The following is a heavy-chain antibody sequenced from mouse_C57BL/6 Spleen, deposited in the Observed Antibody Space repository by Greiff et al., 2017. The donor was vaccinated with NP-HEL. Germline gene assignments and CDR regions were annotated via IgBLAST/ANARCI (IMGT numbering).Heavy chain of an antibody. CDR3: ARKGVNWEEDVDY. D-gene: IGHD4-1*01. J-gene: IGHJ2*01. CDR2: INPSNGGT. CDR1: GYTFTSYW. Sequence: QVQLQQSGTELVKPGASVKLSCKASGYTFTSYWMHWVKQRPGQGLEWIGHINPSNGGTNYNEQFKSKATLTVDTSSSTAYMQLSSLTSEDSAVYYCARKGVNWEEDVDYWGQGTTLTVSS. V-gene: IGHV1-53*01.